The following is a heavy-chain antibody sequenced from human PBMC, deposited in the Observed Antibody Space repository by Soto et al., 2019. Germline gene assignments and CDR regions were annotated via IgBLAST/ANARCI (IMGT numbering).Heavy chain of an antibody. D-gene: IGHD5-12*01. Sequence: GGSLRLSCAAAGFTFSNAWMNWVRQAPGKGLEWVGRIKSKTDGGTTDYAAPVKGRFTISRDDSKNTLYLQMNSLKTEDTAVYYCTTPLRGYSGYDYWSRSSLYFDYWGQGTLVTVS. CDR1: GFTFSNAW. CDR3: TTPLRGYSGYDYWSRSSLYFDY. CDR2: IKSKTDGGTT. J-gene: IGHJ4*02. V-gene: IGHV3-15*07.